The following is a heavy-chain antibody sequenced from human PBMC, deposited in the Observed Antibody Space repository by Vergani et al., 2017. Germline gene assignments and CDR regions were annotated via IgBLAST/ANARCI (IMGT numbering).Heavy chain of an antibody. D-gene: IGHD3-10*01. CDR3: AKDVAWFGDAGAFDI. CDR1: GFTFSSYW. Sequence: EVQLVESGGGLVQPGGSLRLSCAASGFTFSSYWMSWVRQAPGKGLEWVANIKQDGSEKYYVDSVKGRFTISRDNSKNTLYLQMNSLRAEDTAVYYCAKDVAWFGDAGAFDIWGQGTMVTVSS. CDR2: IKQDGSEK. J-gene: IGHJ3*02. V-gene: IGHV3-7*03.